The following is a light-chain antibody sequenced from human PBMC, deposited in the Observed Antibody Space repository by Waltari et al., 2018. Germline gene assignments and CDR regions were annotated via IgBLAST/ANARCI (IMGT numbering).Light chain of an antibody. J-gene: IGKJ2*01. Sequence: DIQVTQSPSSLSAAIGDRVTISCRTSQNIKTYLNWYLQKPGKAPKLLIYAASTLLSGVPTRFSXSGSGTDFTLTISSVQVEDVATYFCQQSYSTPLYTTGQGTKIEIK. V-gene: IGKV1-39*01. CDR1: QNIKTY. CDR2: AAS. CDR3: QQSYSTPLYT.